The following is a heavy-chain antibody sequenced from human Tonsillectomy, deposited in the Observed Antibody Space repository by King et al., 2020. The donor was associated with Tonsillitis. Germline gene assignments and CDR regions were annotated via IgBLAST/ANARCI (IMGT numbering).Heavy chain of an antibody. V-gene: IGHV3-23*04. CDR2: LSGSGSST. CDR3: ARASGGLSGSYPLNAFDV. Sequence: VQLVESGGGLVQPGGSLRLSCAASGFTFSSYAMSWVRQAPGKGLEWVSTLSGSGSSTYYADSGKGRLTISRDNSKNTLYLQMSSLRAEDTAVYYCARASGGLSGSYPLNAFDVWGQGTMVTVS. D-gene: IGHD1-26*01. J-gene: IGHJ3*01. CDR1: GFTFSSYA.